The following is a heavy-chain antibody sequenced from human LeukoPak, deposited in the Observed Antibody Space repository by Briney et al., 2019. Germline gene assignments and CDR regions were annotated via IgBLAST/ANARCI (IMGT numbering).Heavy chain of an antibody. V-gene: IGHV4-59*01. Sequence: PSETLSLTCTVSGGSIRGYYWTWIRQPPGKGLEWIGYIYDSGSTNQNPSLKSRVTISLDTSKNQFSLKLNSVTTADTAVYYCARSRGAYILGHWGQGILVTVSS. J-gene: IGHJ4*02. CDR1: GGSIRGYY. D-gene: IGHD5-24*01. CDR2: IYDSGST. CDR3: ARSRGAYILGH.